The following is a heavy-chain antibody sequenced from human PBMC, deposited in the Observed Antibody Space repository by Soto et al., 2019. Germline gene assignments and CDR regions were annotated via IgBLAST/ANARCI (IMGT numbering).Heavy chain of an antibody. CDR3: ANVAHRGPLAVAGALGS. V-gene: IGHV1-46*01. D-gene: IGHD6-19*01. CDR1: GSITNHH. Sequence: QVHLVQSGAEVKKPGASVNVSCQASGSITNHHMHWVRQAPGQGLEWMGIFNPSGLSTTYAQKFQGRVTITRDTSSSTVYMELSSLTSEATAVYFCANVAHRGPLAVAGALGSWGQGTLVIVSS. J-gene: IGHJ4*02. CDR2: FNPSGLST.